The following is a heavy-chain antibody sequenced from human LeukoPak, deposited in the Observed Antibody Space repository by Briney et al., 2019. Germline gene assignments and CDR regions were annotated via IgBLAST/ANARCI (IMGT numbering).Heavy chain of an antibody. CDR3: AGQRDTIFGVGYMDV. J-gene: IGHJ6*03. D-gene: IGHD3-3*01. CDR2: IYSGGST. CDR1: GFTVSSNY. Sequence: GGSLRLSCAASGFTVSSNYMSWVRQAPGKGLEWVSVIYSGGSTYYADSVKGRFTISRDNSKNTLYLQMNSLRAEDTAVYYCAGQRDTIFGVGYMDVWGQGTTVTVSS. V-gene: IGHV3-53*01.